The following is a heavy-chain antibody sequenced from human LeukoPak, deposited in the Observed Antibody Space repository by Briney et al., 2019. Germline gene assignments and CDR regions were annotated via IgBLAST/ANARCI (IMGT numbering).Heavy chain of an antibody. D-gene: IGHD6-6*01. CDR1: GGSISSYY. V-gene: IGHV4-59*01. Sequence: SETLSLTCTVSGGSISSYYWSWIRQPPGKGLEWIGYIYYSGSTNYNPSLKSRVTISVDTSKNQFSLKLSSVTAADPAVYYCARAYSSSSDYFDYWGQGTLVTVSS. CDR2: IYYSGST. J-gene: IGHJ4*02. CDR3: ARAYSSSSDYFDY.